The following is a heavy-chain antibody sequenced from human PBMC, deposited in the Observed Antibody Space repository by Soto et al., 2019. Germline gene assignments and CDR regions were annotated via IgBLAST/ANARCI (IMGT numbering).Heavy chain of an antibody. CDR1: GYTFTSYA. CDR2: INAGNGNT. J-gene: IGHJ5*02. D-gene: IGHD6-6*01. V-gene: IGHV1-3*01. Sequence: QVQLVQSGAEVKKPGASVKVSCKASGYTFTSYAMHWVRQAPGQRLEWMGWINAGNGNTKYSQKFQGRVTITRDTSASTAYMELSSLRSEDTAVYYCARDSVPFPDWFDPWGQRTLVTVSS. CDR3: ARDSVPFPDWFDP.